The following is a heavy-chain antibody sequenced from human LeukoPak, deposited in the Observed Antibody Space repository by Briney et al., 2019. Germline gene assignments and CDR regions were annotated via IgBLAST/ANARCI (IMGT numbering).Heavy chain of an antibody. CDR3: AREDTYYYGSGSYYMGNWFDP. D-gene: IGHD3-10*01. V-gene: IGHV3-21*01. CDR1: GFTFSSYS. CDR2: ISSSSSYI. J-gene: IGHJ5*02. Sequence: GGSLRLSCAASGFTFSSYSMNWVRQAPGKGLEWVSSISSSSSYIYYADSVKGRFTISRDNAKSSLYLQMNSLRAEDTAVYYCAREDTYYYGSGSYYMGNWFDPWGQGTLVTVSS.